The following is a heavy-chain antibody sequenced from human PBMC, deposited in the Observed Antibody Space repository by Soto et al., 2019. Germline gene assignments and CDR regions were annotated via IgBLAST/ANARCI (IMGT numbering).Heavy chain of an antibody. V-gene: IGHV3-11*01. Sequence: GGSLRLSCAASGFTFSDYYVSWIRQAPGKGLEWVSYISSSGSTIYYADSVKGRFTISRGNATNSLYLQMNSLRAEDTAVYYCADGDYGDYWYFELWGRGTLVTVSS. CDR3: ADGDYGDYWYFEL. D-gene: IGHD4-17*01. CDR2: ISSSGSTI. J-gene: IGHJ2*01. CDR1: GFTFSDYY.